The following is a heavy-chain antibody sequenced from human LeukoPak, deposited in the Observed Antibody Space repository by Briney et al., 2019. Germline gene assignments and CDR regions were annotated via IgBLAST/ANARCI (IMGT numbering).Heavy chain of an antibody. V-gene: IGHV1-69*01. CDR3: ARDHPHYGGSGSNWFDP. Sequence: SVKVSCKASGGTFSSYAISWVRQAPGQGLERMGGIIPIFGTANYAQKFQGRVTITADESTSTAYMELSSLRSEDTAVYYCARDHPHYGGSGSNWFDPWGQGTLVTVSS. CDR1: GGTFSSYA. J-gene: IGHJ5*02. CDR2: IIPIFGTA. D-gene: IGHD3-10*01.